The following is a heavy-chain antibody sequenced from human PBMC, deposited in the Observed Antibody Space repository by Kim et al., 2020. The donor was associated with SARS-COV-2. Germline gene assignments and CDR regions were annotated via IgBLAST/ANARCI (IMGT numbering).Heavy chain of an antibody. D-gene: IGHD3-10*01. V-gene: IGHV3-30*18. CDR3: AKERSDYGEYNHYGMDV. CDR1: GFPFSRYG. Sequence: GGSLRLSCSASGFPFSRYGMHWVRQAPGKGLEWVAVISYDGSKKYYADSVKGRCTISRDNSKNTLYLKMNSLRAEDTAVYYCAKERSDYGEYNHYGMDVWGQGTTVTVSS. J-gene: IGHJ6*02. CDR2: ISYDGSKK.